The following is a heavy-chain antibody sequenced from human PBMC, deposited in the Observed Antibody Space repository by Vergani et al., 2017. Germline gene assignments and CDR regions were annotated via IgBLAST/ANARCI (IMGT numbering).Heavy chain of an antibody. J-gene: IGHJ4*02. CDR2: ISGSGGST. CDR1: GFTFSSYG. Sequence: VQLVESGGGVVQPGRSLRLSCAASGFTFSSYGMHWVRQAPGKGLEWVSAISGSGGSTYYADSVKGRFTISRDNSKNTLYLQMNSLRAEDTAVYYCAKGGLDYGFDYWGQGTLVTVSS. CDR3: AKGGLDYGFDY. V-gene: IGHV3-23*04. D-gene: IGHD4-17*01.